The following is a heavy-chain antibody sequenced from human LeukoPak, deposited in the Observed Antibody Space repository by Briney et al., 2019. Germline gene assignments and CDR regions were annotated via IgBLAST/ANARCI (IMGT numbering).Heavy chain of an antibody. CDR2: ISSSVSTI. Sequence: GGSLRLSCAASGFTFSDYYMSWIRQAPGKGLEWVSYISSSVSTIYYADSVKGRFTISRDNAKNSLYLQMNSLRAEDTAVYYCARGVVTAIQSYFDYWGQGTLVTVSS. CDR3: ARGVVTAIQSYFDY. CDR1: GFTFSDYY. D-gene: IGHD2-21*02. J-gene: IGHJ4*02. V-gene: IGHV3-11*04.